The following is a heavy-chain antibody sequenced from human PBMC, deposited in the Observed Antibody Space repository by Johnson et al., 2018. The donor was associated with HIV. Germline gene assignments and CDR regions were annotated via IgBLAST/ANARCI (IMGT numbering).Heavy chain of an antibody. CDR3: ARDPFPRFFAVDM. Sequence: MQLVESGGGLVQPGGSLRLSCAASGFNVSNNYMSWVRQAPGKGLEWVSLIFGAGTTYYTQSVKGRFTISRDNSNNTVYLQMKSVTAEDTAVYYCARDPFPRFFAVDMWGQGTVVTVSS. J-gene: IGHJ3*02. CDR1: GFNVSNNY. V-gene: IGHV3-66*01. CDR2: IFGAGTT. D-gene: IGHD2/OR15-2a*01.